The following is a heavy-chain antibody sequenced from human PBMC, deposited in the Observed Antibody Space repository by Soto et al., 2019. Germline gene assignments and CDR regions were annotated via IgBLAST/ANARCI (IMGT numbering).Heavy chain of an antibody. CDR1: GGTFSSYA. V-gene: IGHV1-69*06. CDR3: ASRLGVVVPAAIQDYYYYYYGMDV. CDR2: IIPIFGTA. Sequence: SVKVSCKASGGTFSSYAISWVRQAPGQGLEWMRGIIPIFGTANYAQKFQGRVTITADKSTSTAYMELSSLRSEDTAVYYCASRLGVVVPAAIQDYYYYYYGMDVWGQGTTVTVSS. D-gene: IGHD2-2*02. J-gene: IGHJ6*02.